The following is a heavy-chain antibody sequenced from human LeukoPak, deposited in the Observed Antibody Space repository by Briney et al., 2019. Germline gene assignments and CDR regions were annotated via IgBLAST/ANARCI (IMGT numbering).Heavy chain of an antibody. D-gene: IGHD4-17*01. CDR1: GVTVSGYW. CDR2: INSDGSST. V-gene: IGHV3-74*01. Sequence: QPGGSLRPSCAAFGVTVSGYWMNWVRQVPGKGLVWVARINSDGSSTSHADSVKGRFTISRDNAKNILYLQMNSLRVDDTAVYYCARDPKYGDLDYWGQGTLVTVSS. CDR3: ARDPKYGDLDY. J-gene: IGHJ4*02.